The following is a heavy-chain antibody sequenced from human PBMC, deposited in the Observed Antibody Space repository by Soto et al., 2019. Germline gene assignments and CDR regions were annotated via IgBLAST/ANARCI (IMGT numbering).Heavy chain of an antibody. CDR1: GYTFTSYD. J-gene: IGHJ4*02. V-gene: IGHV1-8*01. Sequence: ASVKVSCKASGYTFTSYDINWVRQATGQGLEWMGWMNPNSGNTGYAQKFQGRVTMTRNTSISTAYMELSSLRSEDTAVYYCARDLRVFGVANTYYFDYWGQGTLVTVSS. CDR2: MNPNSGNT. D-gene: IGHD3-3*01. CDR3: ARDLRVFGVANTYYFDY.